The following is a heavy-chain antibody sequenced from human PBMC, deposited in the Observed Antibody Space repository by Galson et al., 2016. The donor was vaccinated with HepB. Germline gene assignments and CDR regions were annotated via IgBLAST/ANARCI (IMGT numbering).Heavy chain of an antibody. D-gene: IGHD2-15*01. CDR2: IDYSGSI. Sequence: SETLSLTCAVYGESFSDHSWSWIRQPPGKGLEWIGEIDYSGSINYNPSLKSRVNISADALQNQFSLQLNSVTAADMGVYYCARGFAWWFFWGQGTRVTVSS. J-gene: IGHJ4*02. CDR3: ARGFAWWFF. V-gene: IGHV4-34*01. CDR1: GESFSDHS.